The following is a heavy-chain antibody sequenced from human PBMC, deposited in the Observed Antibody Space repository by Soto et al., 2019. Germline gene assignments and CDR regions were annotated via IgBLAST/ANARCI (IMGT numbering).Heavy chain of an antibody. Sequence: KASETLSLTCSVSGSPISSYYWSWIRQPPGKGLEWIGNIYYSGSTNYNPSLKSRVIISVASSKNQFSLRLNSVTAADTAVYYCSRVGGYYGDYPNFDYWGQGALVTVSS. CDR2: IYYSGST. D-gene: IGHD4-17*01. V-gene: IGHV4-59*01. J-gene: IGHJ4*02. CDR3: SRVGGYYGDYPNFDY. CDR1: GSPISSYY.